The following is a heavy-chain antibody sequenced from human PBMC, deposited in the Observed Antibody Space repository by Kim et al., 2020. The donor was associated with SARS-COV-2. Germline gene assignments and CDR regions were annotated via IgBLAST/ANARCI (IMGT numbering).Heavy chain of an antibody. CDR3: ARRVWFGELGSYYYGMDV. V-gene: IGHV4-39*01. D-gene: IGHD3-10*01. CDR2: IYYSGST. J-gene: IGHJ6*02. CDR1: GGSISSSSYY. Sequence: SETLSLTCTVSGGSISSSSYYWGWIRQPPGKGLEWIGSIYYSGSTYYNPSLKSRVTISVDTSKNQFSLKLSSVTAADTAVYYCARRVWFGELGSYYYGMDVWGQGTTVTVSS.